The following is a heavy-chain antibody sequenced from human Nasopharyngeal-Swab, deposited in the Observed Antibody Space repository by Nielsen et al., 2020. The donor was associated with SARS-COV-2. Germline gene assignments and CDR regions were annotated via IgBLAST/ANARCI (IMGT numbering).Heavy chain of an antibody. J-gene: IGHJ3*02. CDR3: ARTLTSPFGPCDAFDI. CDR2: IYYSGST. Sequence: SETLSLTSTVSGGSISSGGYYWSWIRQHPGKGLEWIGYIYYSGSTYYNPSLKSRVTISVDTSKNQFSLKLSSVTAADTAVYYCARTLTSPFGPCDAFDIWGQGTMVTVSS. CDR1: GGSISSGGYY. V-gene: IGHV4-31*03. D-gene: IGHD2-2*01.